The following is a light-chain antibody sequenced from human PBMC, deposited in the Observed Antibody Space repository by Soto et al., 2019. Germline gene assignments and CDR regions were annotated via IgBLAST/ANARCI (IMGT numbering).Light chain of an antibody. CDR1: QSFSGDY. Sequence: DIVLTQSPGTLSLSPGERATLSCRASQSFSGDYLAWYQRKPGQAPRLLIYGASSRATGVPDRFSGSGSGTDFTLTISRLEPEDFAVYYCQQYSRSPWTFGQGIKVEFK. V-gene: IGKV3-20*01. J-gene: IGKJ1*01. CDR3: QQYSRSPWT. CDR2: GAS.